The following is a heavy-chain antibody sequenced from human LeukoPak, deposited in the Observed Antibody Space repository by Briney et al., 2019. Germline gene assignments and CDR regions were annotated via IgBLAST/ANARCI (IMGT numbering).Heavy chain of an antibody. CDR1: GFRFSDYW. J-gene: IGHJ6*02. CDR3: AREELIAARPHYYGMDV. D-gene: IGHD6-6*01. Sequence: GGSLRLSCAASGFRFSDYWMSWLRQVPGKGLEWVININQDGSEKYYVDSVKGRFSISRDNAKNSLYLQMNSLRAEDTAVYYCAREELIAARPHYYGMDVWGQGTTVTVSS. CDR2: INQDGSEK. V-gene: IGHV3-7*01.